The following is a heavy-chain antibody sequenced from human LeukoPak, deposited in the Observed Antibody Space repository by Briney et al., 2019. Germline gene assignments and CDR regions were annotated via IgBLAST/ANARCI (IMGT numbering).Heavy chain of an antibody. D-gene: IGHD2-2*01. CDR2: INWSGGST. Sequence: GGSLRLSCTASAFAFDEHGMSWVRQVPGKGLECVSGINWSGGSTGYADPLRGRSTISRDNAKNSLYLQMDSLRAEDTALYYCARAPITSPFYFDYWGQGTLVTVSS. CDR1: AFAFDEHG. CDR3: ARAPITSPFYFDY. J-gene: IGHJ4*02. V-gene: IGHV3-20*04.